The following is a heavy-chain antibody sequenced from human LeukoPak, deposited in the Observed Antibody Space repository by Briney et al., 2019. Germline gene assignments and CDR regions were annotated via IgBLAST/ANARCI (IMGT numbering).Heavy chain of an antibody. D-gene: IGHD2-15*01. J-gene: IGHJ5*02. CDR1: GGPINSYY. CDR2: IYYSGTT. Sequence: SETLSLTCTVSGGPINSYYWSWIRQPPGKGLEWIGYIYYSGTTNYNPSLKSRVTISVDTSKNQFSLKLISVTAADTAVYFCARGRGGGGSSNNWFDPWGRGTLVIVSS. V-gene: IGHV4-59*12. CDR3: ARGRGGGGSSNNWFDP.